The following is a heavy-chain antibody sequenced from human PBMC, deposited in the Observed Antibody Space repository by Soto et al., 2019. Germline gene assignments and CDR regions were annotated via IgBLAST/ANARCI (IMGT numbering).Heavy chain of an antibody. D-gene: IGHD1-26*01. CDR1: GGSISSSY. V-gene: IGHV4-59*01. CDR3: AKRMGGYYYYGLDV. J-gene: IGHJ6*02. CDR2: IYYTGST. Sequence: SETLSLTCTVSGGSISSSYWSWIRQPPGKGLEWIGHIYYTGSTNYNPSLKSRVTMSVDTSKNQFSLNLTSVTAADTAVYYCAKRMGGYYYYGLDVWGQGTTVTVSS.